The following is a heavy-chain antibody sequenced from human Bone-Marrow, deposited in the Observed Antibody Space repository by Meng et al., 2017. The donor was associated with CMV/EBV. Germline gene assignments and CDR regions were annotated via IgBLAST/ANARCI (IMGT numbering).Heavy chain of an antibody. CDR2: INSDGSST. CDR3: ARGGEYQLLYKPPGFDY. V-gene: IGHV3-74*01. J-gene: IGHJ4*02. D-gene: IGHD2-2*02. CDR1: GFTFSSYW. Sequence: ESLKISCAASGFTFSSYWMHWVRQAPGKGLVWVSRINSDGSSTSYADSVKGRFTISRDNAKNTLYLQMNRLRAEDTAVYYCARGGEYQLLYKPPGFDYWGQGTLVTVSS.